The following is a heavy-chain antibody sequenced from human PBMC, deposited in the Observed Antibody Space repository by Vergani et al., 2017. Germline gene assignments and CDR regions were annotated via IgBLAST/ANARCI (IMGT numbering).Heavy chain of an antibody. CDR3: ARDSSSWYYFDY. D-gene: IGHD6-13*01. Sequence: EVHLLESGGGLVQPGGSLRLSCAASGFTFSSYAMSWVRQAPGKGLEWVSVIYSDGSTYYADSVKGRFTISRDNSKNTLYLQMNSLRAEDTAVYYCARDSSSWYYFDYWGQGTLVTVSS. CDR2: IYSDGST. J-gene: IGHJ4*02. CDR1: GFTFSSYA. V-gene: IGHV3-66*02.